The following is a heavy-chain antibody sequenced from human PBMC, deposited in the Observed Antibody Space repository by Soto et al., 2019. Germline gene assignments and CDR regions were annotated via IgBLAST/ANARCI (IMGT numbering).Heavy chain of an antibody. CDR3: ARARIAVAGYDY. Sequence: PGGSLRLSCAASGFTFSSYWMHWARQAPGKGLVWVSRINSDGSSTSYADSVKGRFTISRDNAKNTLYLQMNSLRAEDTAVYYCARARIAVAGYDYWGQGTLVTVSS. D-gene: IGHD6-19*01. CDR1: GFTFSSYW. CDR2: INSDGSST. V-gene: IGHV3-74*01. J-gene: IGHJ4*02.